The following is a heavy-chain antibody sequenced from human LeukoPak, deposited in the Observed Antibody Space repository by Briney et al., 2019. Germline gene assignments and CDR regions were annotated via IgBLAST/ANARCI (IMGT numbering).Heavy chain of an antibody. V-gene: IGHV4-59*08. Sequence: SETLSLTCTVSGGSISRDYWSWIRQPPGKGLEWIGYIYYSGSTNYNPSLKSRVTISVDTSKNQFSLKLSSVTAADTAVYYCARQRGKVVVTFDYWGQGTLVTVSS. J-gene: IGHJ4*02. D-gene: IGHD2-15*01. CDR1: GGSISRDY. CDR3: ARQRGKVVVTFDY. CDR2: IYYSGST.